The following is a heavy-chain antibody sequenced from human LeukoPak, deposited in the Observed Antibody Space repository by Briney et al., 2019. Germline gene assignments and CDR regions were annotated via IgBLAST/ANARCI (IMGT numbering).Heavy chain of an antibody. J-gene: IGHJ6*02. CDR1: GSSFTSYW. Sequence: GEPLKISCKGSGSSFTSYWIGWVRQMPGKGLDWMGIIYPADSDTRYRPSFQGQVTISADKAISNAYLQWSSLKASDTAMYYCAREGGYCSGGSCHPPYYGMDVWGQGTRVTVSS. CDR3: AREGGYCSGGSCHPPYYGMDV. CDR2: IYPADSDT. D-gene: IGHD2-15*01. V-gene: IGHV5-51*01.